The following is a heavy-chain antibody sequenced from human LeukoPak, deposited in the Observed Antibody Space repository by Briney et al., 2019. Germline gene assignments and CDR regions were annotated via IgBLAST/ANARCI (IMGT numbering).Heavy chain of an antibody. CDR1: GFTVSSNY. V-gene: IGHV3-53*01. D-gene: IGHD6-25*01. CDR2: IYIGGIT. J-gene: IGHJ4*02. CDR3: ARDLSNGFDY. Sequence: GGSLRLSCAASGFTVSSNYMSWVRQTPGKGLEWVSIIYIGGITYYADSVEGRFTISRDSSKNTLYLQMNSLRAEDTAAYYCARDLSNGFDYWGQGTLVTVSS.